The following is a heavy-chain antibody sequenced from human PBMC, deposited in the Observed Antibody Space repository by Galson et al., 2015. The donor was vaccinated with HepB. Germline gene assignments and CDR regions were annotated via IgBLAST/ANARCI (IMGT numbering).Heavy chain of an antibody. CDR2: IIPILGIA. Sequence: SVKVSCKASGGTFSSYTISWVRQAPEQGLEWMGRIIPILGIANYAQKFQGRVTITADKSTSTAYMELSSLRSEDTAVYYCARVYYYDSSGYHDAFDIWGQGTMVTVSS. D-gene: IGHD3-22*01. V-gene: IGHV1-69*02. J-gene: IGHJ3*02. CDR1: GGTFSSYT. CDR3: ARVYYYDSSGYHDAFDI.